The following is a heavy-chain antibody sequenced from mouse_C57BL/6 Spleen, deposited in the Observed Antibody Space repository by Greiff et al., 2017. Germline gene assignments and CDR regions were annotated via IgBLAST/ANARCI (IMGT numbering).Heavy chain of an antibody. V-gene: IGHV5-12*01. CDR3: ARQENYYGSRGYFDV. CDR2: ISNGGGST. Sequence: EVNVVESGGGLVQPGGSLKLSCAASGFTFSDYYMYWVRQTPEKRLEWVAYISNGGGSTYYPDTVKGRFTISRDNAKNTLYLQMSRLKSEDTAMYYCARQENYYGSRGYFDVWGTGTTVTVSS. CDR1: GFTFSDYY. J-gene: IGHJ1*03. D-gene: IGHD1-1*01.